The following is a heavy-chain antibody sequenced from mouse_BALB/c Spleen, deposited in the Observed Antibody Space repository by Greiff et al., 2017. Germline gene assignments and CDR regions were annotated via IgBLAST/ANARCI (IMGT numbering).Heavy chain of an antibody. CDR2: INPGSGGT. CDR1: GYAFTNYL. D-gene: IGHD2-1*01. J-gene: IGHJ2*01. V-gene: IGHV1-54*01. Sequence: QVHVKQSGAELVRPGTSVKVSCKASGYAFTNYLIEWVKQRPGQGLEWIGVINPGSGGTNYNEKFKGKATLTADKSSSTAYMQLSSLTSDDSAVYFCARGGNPYFDSWGPGTTLTVSS. CDR3: ARGGNPYFDS.